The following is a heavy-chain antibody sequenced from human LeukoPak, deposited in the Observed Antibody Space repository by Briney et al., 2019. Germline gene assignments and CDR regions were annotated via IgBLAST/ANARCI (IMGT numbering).Heavy chain of an antibody. CDR3: ARDAKYYYGSGSYRSDYYYYGMDV. CDR2: ISSSSSYI. D-gene: IGHD3-10*01. Sequence: GGSLRLSCAASGFTFSSYSMNWVRQAPGKGLEWVSSISSSSSYIYYADSVKGRFTISRDNAKNSLYLQMNSLRAEDTAVYYCARDAKYYYGSGSYRSDYYYYGMDVWGQGTPVTVSS. J-gene: IGHJ6*02. CDR1: GFTFSSYS. V-gene: IGHV3-21*01.